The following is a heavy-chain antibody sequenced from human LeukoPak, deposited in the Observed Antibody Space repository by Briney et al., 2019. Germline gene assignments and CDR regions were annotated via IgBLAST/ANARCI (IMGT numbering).Heavy chain of an antibody. CDR1: GGSFSGYY. CDR3: ARTTVVSDWYFDL. CDR2: INHSGST. V-gene: IGHV4-34*01. D-gene: IGHD4-23*01. Sequence: PSETLSLTCAVYGGSFSGYYWSWIRQPPGKGLEWIGEINHSGSTNYNPSLKSRVTISVDTSKNQFSLKLSSVTAADTAVYYCARTTVVSDWYFDLWGRGTLVTVSS. J-gene: IGHJ2*01.